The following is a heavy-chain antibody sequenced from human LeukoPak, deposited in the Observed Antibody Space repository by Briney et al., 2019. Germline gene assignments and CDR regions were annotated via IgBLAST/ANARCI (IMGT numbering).Heavy chain of an antibody. CDR3: ARRDPQYQLLFDY. V-gene: IGHV3-64*01. Sequence: GGSLRLSCAASGFTFSSYAMHWVRQAPGKGLEYVSTIGANGITTYYANSVKGRFTISRDNSKNTLYLQMNSLRAEDTAAYYCARRDPQYQLLFDYWGQGTLVTVSS. CDR2: IGANGITT. CDR1: GFTFSSYA. J-gene: IGHJ4*02. D-gene: IGHD2-2*01.